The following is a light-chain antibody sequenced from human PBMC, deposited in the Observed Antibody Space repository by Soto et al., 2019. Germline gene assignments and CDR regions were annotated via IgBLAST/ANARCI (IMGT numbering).Light chain of an antibody. CDR3: QVWDSSSDHLV. CDR1: NIGSKN. CDR2: DDS. Sequence: SYELTQPPSVSVAPGQTATITCGGNNIGSKNVHWYQQRPGQAPVLVVYDDSDRPSGIPERFSGSNSVNTPTLTISRVEAGDEADYYCQVWDSSSDHLVFGGGTQLTV. J-gene: IGLJ2*01. V-gene: IGLV3-21*02.